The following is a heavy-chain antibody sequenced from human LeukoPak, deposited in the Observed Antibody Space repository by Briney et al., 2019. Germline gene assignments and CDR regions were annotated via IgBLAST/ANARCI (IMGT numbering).Heavy chain of an antibody. CDR2: ISAYNGNT. V-gene: IGHV1-18*01. Sequence: ASVKVSCKASGYTFTSYGISWVRQAPGQGLEWMGWISAYNGNTNYAQKLQGRVTMTTDTSTSTAYMELRSLRSDDTAVYYCARWVYYDSSGYLDYWGQRTLVTVSS. CDR3: ARWVYYDSSGYLDY. CDR1: GYTFTSYG. D-gene: IGHD3-22*01. J-gene: IGHJ4*02.